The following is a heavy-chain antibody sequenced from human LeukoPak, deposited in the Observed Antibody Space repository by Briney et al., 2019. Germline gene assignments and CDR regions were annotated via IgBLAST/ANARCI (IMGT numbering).Heavy chain of an antibody. J-gene: IGHJ4*02. D-gene: IGHD3-22*01. V-gene: IGHV4-59*02. CDR3: ASYGSSGYYSFDY. CDR2: IYYSGST. CDR1: GGSVSSHY. Sequence: PWGPLPLTCTVSGGSVSSHYVGWIRQPPGKGLEWIGYIYYSGSTNYNPSLKSRVTISVDTSKNQFSLKLSSVTAADTAVYYCASYGSSGYYSFDYWGQGTLVTVSS.